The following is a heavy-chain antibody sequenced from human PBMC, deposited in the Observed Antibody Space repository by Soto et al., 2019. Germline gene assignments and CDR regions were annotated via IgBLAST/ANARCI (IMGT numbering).Heavy chain of an antibody. CDR1: GFTFSSYS. V-gene: IGHV3-21*01. D-gene: IGHD6-19*01. Sequence: GGSLRLSCAASGFTFSSYSMNWVRQAPGKGLEWVSSISSSSSYIYYADSVKGRFTISRDNAKNSLYLQMNSLRAEDTAVYYCARESGFRDTYSSRINWFDPWGQGTLVTVSS. J-gene: IGHJ5*02. CDR3: ARESGFRDTYSSRINWFDP. CDR2: ISSSSSYI.